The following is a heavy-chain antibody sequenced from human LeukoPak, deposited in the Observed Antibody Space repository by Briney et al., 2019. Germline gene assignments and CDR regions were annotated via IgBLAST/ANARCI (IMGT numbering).Heavy chain of an antibody. J-gene: IGHJ4*02. CDR1: GGSISSSSYY. V-gene: IGHV4-39*01. D-gene: IGHD6-19*01. CDR3: ARHSPYSSGWYSDFDY. Sequence: SETLSLTCTVSGGSISSSSYYWGWIRQPPGKGLEWIGSIYYSGSTYYNPSLKSRVTISVDTSKNQFSLKLSSVTAADTAVYYCARHSPYSSGWYSDFDYWGQGTLVTVSS. CDR2: IYYSGST.